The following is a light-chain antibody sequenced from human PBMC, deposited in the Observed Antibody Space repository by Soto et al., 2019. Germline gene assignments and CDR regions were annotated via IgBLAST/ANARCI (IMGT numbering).Light chain of an antibody. CDR1: QSISSW. V-gene: IGKV1-5*03. CDR2: KAS. Sequence: DIQMTQSPSTLSASVGDRVTITCRASQSISSWLAWYHQKPGKAPKLLIYKASTLESGGPSRFSGSGSGTEFTLTISSLQPDDFATYDCEHYNSYPYTFGQGTKLEIK. CDR3: EHYNSYPYT. J-gene: IGKJ2*01.